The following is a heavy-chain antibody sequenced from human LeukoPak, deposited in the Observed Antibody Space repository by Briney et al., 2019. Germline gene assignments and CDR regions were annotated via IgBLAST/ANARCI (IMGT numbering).Heavy chain of an antibody. CDR2: IDTSGNT. D-gene: IGHD3-22*01. Sequence: SETLSLTCTVSGGSISSYYWSWIRQPAGKGLEWIGRIDTSGNTNYKPSLKSRVTMSVDTSKNQFSLKLNSVTAADTAVYYCAREDYYNSGGYYLDYWGQGTLVTVSS. CDR1: GGSISSYY. V-gene: IGHV4-4*07. CDR3: AREDYYNSGGYYLDY. J-gene: IGHJ4*02.